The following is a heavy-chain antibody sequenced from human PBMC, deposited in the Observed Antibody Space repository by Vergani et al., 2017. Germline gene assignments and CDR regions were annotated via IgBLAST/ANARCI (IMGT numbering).Heavy chain of an antibody. CDR1: GSTFPSYA. V-gene: IGHV3-23*01. CDR3: AKARDPNCKGGNCYSYYYGLDL. D-gene: IGHD2-21*01. Sequence: EVQLLESGGNLIQPGGSLRFSCGASGSTFPSYAMTWVRLAPGKGLQWVSGISGSGGNTFYTDSVKGWFTISRDNSKDTLYLQMNSLRVEDTAIYYCAKARDPNCKGGNCYSYYYGLDLWGQGATLAVCS. CDR2: ISGSGGNT. J-gene: IGHJ6*02.